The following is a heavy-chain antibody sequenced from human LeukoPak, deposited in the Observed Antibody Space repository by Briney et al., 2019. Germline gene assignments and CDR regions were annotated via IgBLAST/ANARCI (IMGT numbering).Heavy chain of an antibody. CDR2: IYYSGST. CDR1: GGSISSSSYY. J-gene: IGHJ3*02. CDR3: ASRSGRDVFDI. V-gene: IGHV4-39*01. D-gene: IGHD3-10*01. Sequence: PSETLSLTCTVSGGSISSSSYYWGWIRQPPGKGLEWTGSIYYSGSTYYNPSLKSRVTISVDTSKNQFSLKLSSVTAADTAVYYCASRSGRDVFDIWGQGTMVTVSS.